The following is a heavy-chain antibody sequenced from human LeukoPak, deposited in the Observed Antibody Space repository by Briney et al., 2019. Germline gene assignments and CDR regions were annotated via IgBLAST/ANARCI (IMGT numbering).Heavy chain of an antibody. J-gene: IGHJ4*02. CDR1: GYTFTSYA. CDR2: INPNSGGT. Sequence: GASVKVSCKASGYTFTSYAMNWVRQAPGQGLEWMGWINPNSGGTNYAQKFQGRVTMTRDTSISTAYMELSRLRSDDTAVYYCASSYGLGSYSLYVYWGQGTLVTVSS. V-gene: IGHV1-2*02. CDR3: ASSYGLGSYSLYVY. D-gene: IGHD3-10*01.